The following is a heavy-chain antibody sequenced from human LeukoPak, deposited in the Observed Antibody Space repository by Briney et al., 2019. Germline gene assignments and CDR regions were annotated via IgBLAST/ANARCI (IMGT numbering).Heavy chain of an antibody. J-gene: IGHJ5*02. D-gene: IGHD3-3*01. CDR2: ISSSGSTI. V-gene: IGHV3-11*04. CDR1: GFTFSDYY. CDR3: ANAGVYDFWSGTLKGAFDP. Sequence: GGSLRLSCAASGFTFSDYYMSWIRQAPGKGLEWVSYISSSGSTIYYADSVKGRFTISRDNAKNSLYLQMNSLRAEDTAVYYCANAGVYDFWSGTLKGAFDPWGQGTLVTVSS.